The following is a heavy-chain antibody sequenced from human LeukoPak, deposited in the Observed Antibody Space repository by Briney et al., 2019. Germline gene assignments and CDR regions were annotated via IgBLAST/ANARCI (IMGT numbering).Heavy chain of an antibody. CDR2: ISYDGSNK. J-gene: IGHJ4*02. CDR3: ARASPSGYDY. Sequence: GGSLRLSCAASGFTFSSSGMHWVRQAPGKGLQWVAVISYDGSNKYYTNSVKGRFTIFRDNAKNSLYLQMNSLRDEDAAVYHCARASPSGYDYWGQGTLVTVSS. D-gene: IGHD3-22*01. CDR1: GFTFSSSG. V-gene: IGHV3-30*03.